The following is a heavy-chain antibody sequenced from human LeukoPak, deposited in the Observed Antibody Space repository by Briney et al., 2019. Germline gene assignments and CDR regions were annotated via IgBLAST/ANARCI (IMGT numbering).Heavy chain of an antibody. D-gene: IGHD6-13*01. CDR3: ARHRVDSSSPRGMDV. V-gene: IGHV5-51*01. Sequence: GESLKISCKGSGYNFITYCIGGVRQIPGKGLEGMGILYPSNSDTRYSPSFQGQVTFSADKSIRTAYLQWSSLKASDTAMYYCARHRVDSSSPRGMDVWGQGTTVTVSS. CDR1: GYNFITYC. CDR2: LYPSNSDT. J-gene: IGHJ6*02.